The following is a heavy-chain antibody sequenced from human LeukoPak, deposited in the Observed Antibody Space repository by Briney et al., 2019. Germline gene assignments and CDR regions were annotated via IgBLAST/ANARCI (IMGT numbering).Heavy chain of an antibody. CDR3: ASDLRCSGGSCYRAFDI. Sequence: SETLSLTCAVYGGSFSGYYWSWIRQPPGKGLEWIGEINHSGSTNYNPSLKSRVTISVDTSKNQFSLKLSSVTAADTAVYYCASDLRCSGGSCYRAFDIWGQETMVTVSS. CDR1: GGSFSGYY. CDR2: INHSGST. V-gene: IGHV4-34*01. D-gene: IGHD2-15*01. J-gene: IGHJ3*02.